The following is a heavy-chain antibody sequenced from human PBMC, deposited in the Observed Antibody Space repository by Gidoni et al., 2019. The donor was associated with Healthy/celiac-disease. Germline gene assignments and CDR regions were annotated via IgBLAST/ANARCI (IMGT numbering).Heavy chain of an antibody. V-gene: IGHV5-51*01. J-gene: IGHJ4*02. D-gene: IGHD1-26*01. CDR3: ARLSGSQVGATWTSRY. CDR1: GSSVTSYW. Sequence: EVQLVQSGAEVKKPGESLNVSLKGSGSSVTSYWIGWVRQMPGKGMEWMGIIDPGDSDTRYSPSFQGQVTTSADKSISTAYLQWSSLKASDTAMYYCARLSGSQVGATWTSRYWGQGTLVTVSS. CDR2: IDPGDSDT.